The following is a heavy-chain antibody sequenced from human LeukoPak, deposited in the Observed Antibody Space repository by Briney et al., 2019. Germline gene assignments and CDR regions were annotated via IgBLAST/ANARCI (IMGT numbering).Heavy chain of an antibody. J-gene: IGHJ4*02. D-gene: IGHD5-12*01. Sequence: GGSLRLSCAASGFTFSGYSMSWVRQAPGKGLEWVSAISSSGGNTYYADSMKGRFTISRDNSKNTLYLQMNSLRAEDTAVYYCAKDRPTWPIDYWGQGTLVTVSS. CDR1: GFTFSGYS. V-gene: IGHV3-23*01. CDR3: AKDRPTWPIDY. CDR2: ISSSGGNT.